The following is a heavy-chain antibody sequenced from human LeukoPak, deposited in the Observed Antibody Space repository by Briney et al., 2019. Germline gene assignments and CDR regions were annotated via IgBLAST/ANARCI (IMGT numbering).Heavy chain of an antibody. J-gene: IGHJ6*02. CDR3: ARDKATYATMVRGPYGMDV. Sequence: PSETLSLTCAVYGGSFSGYYWSWIRQPPGKGLEWIGEINHSGSTNYNPSLKSRVTISVDTSKNQFSLKLSSVTAADTAVYYCARDKATYATMVRGPYGMDVWGQGTTVTVSS. D-gene: IGHD3-10*01. CDR2: INHSGST. CDR1: GGSFSGYY. V-gene: IGHV4-34*01.